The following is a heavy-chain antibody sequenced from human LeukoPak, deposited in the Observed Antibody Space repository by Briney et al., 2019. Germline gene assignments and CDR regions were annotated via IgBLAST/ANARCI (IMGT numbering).Heavy chain of an antibody. CDR1: EFSVGSNY. J-gene: IGHJ6*03. CDR3: ARSGAWYYYYYMDV. V-gene: IGHV3-66*02. Sequence: PGGSLRLSCAASEFSVGSNYMTWVRQAPGKGLEWVSLIYSGGSTYYADSVKGRFTISRDNSKNTLYLQMNSLRAEDTAVYYCARSGAWYYYYYMDVWGKGTTVTISS. D-gene: IGHD3-10*01. CDR2: IYSGGST.